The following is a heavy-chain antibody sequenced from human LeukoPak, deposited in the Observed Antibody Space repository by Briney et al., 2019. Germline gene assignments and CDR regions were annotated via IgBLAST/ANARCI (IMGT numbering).Heavy chain of an antibody. V-gene: IGHV1-18*01. CDR3: ARDGVKWELLYYFDY. D-gene: IGHD1-26*01. CDR1: GYTFTSYG. CDR2: ISAYNGNT. J-gene: IGHJ4*02. Sequence: ASVRVSCKASGYTFTSYGISWVRQAPGQGLEWMGWISAYNGNTNYAQKLQGRVTMTTDTSTSTAYMELRSLRSDETAVYYCARDGVKWELLYYFDYWGQGTLVTVSS.